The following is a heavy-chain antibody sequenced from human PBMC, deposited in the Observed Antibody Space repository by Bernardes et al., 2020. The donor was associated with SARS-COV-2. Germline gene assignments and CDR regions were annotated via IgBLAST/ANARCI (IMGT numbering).Heavy chain of an antibody. J-gene: IGHJ6*02. CDR2: LYYRGST. V-gene: IGHV4-39*01. CDR1: GGSISRSYNY. Sequence: SETLSLTCTVSGGSISRSYNYWGWIRQPPGKGLEWIGSLYYRGSTDYNPSLKSRVTISVDKSKNQFSLKLSSVTAADTAVYYCARHIRTCTRGVCYTYYYYGLDVWGQGSTVTVSS. CDR3: ARHIRTCTRGVCYTYYYYGLDV. D-gene: IGHD2-8*01.